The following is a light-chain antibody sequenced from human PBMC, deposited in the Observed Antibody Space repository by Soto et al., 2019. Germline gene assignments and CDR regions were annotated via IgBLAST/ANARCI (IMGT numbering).Light chain of an antibody. CDR3: SSYTSSSTEV. CDR2: EVS. V-gene: IGLV2-14*02. Sequence: LTQPASGSGSPGQPITISSTATSSDVGSYNLVSWYQQHPGKAPKLMIYEVSKRPSGVFERFSGSKSGNTASLTISWFQSEDEADYYCSSYTSSSTEVFGTGTKVTVL. J-gene: IGLJ1*01. CDR1: SSDVGSYNL.